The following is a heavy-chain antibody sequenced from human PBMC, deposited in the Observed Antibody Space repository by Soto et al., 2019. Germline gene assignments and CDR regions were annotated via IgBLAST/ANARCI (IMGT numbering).Heavy chain of an antibody. V-gene: IGHV4-39*01. CDR2: IYYSGNT. CDR1: GGSISSSGFY. Sequence: LSLTCTVSGGSISSSGFYWGWIRQPPGKGLEWIGSIYYSGNTHYNPSLKSRVTISIDTSKNQFSLKLNFMTAADTAVYYYARHKENYDSGGSPWGQGTRVTVSS. D-gene: IGHD3-22*01. J-gene: IGHJ5*02. CDR3: ARHKENYDSGGSP.